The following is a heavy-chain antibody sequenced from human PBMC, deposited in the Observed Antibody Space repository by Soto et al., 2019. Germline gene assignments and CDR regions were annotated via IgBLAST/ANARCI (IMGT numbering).Heavy chain of an antibody. V-gene: IGHV1-69*13. D-gene: IGHD3-3*01. CDR1: GGTFSSYA. J-gene: IGHJ4*02. CDR3: ARVSDFWSGYYTGLFGY. Sequence: ASVKVSCKASGGTFSSYAISWVRQAPGQGLEWMGGIIPIFGTANYAQKFQGRVTITADESTSTAYMELSSLRSEDTAVYYCARVSDFWSGYYTGLFGYWGQGALVTVSS. CDR2: IIPIFGTA.